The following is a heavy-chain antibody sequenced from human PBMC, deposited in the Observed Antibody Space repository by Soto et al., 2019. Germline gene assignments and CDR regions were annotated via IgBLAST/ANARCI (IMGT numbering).Heavy chain of an antibody. D-gene: IGHD1-26*01. Sequence: QVQLQESGPGLVKPAETLSLTCSVSGCSISISNWWCWLRQTHGKGLEWIGQIHHSGITNYSPSLTSRVTISVDKSKNQFSLKMNSVTAADTAVSYCARGGYYFSMDVWGKGTTVPVSS. J-gene: IGHJ6*03. CDR1: GCSISISNW. V-gene: IGHV4-4*02. CDR2: IHHSGIT. CDR3: ARGGYYFSMDV.